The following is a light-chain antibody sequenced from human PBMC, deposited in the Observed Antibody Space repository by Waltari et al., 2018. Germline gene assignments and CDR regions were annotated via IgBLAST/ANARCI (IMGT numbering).Light chain of an antibody. V-gene: IGLV3-21*02. CDR2: DDS. CDR1: NIRFKA. J-gene: IGLJ3*02. Sequence: YVLTQPPSVSVAPGQTARLPCGGDNIRFKAVHWYQQKTGQAPRLLLYDDSVRPSGIPERFSGSKAGDTATLTITRVEAGDEADYYCQVWDTDSDHLFGGGTKLTVL. CDR3: QVWDTDSDHL.